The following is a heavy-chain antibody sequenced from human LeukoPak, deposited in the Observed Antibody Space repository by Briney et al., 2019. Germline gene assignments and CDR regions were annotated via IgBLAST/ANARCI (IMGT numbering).Heavy chain of an antibody. D-gene: IGHD2-2*01. CDR3: AKRPSSSTSNSASAFDV. J-gene: IGHJ3*01. CDR1: GFTFSGHA. V-gene: IGHV3-23*01. CDR2: ITTSSDT. Sequence: GGSLRLSCATSGFTFSGHAMAWVRQTPGKGLQWVSGITTSSDTYYADSVKGRFTVSRDNSKSTLYLEMNSLRDEDTAVYHCAKRPSSSTSNSASAFDVWGQGTMVTVSS.